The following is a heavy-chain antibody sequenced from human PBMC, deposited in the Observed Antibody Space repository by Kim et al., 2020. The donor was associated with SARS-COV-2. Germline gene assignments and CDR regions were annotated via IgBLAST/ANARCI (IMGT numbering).Heavy chain of an antibody. J-gene: IGHJ4*02. Sequence: GGSLRLSCAASEFTFSSYWMSWVRQAPGKGLEWVANIKQDGSEKYYVDSVKGRFTISRDNAKNSLYLQMNSLRAEDTAVYFCARVVSSGYFDFWNGYYTFYYFDYWGQGTLVTVSS. D-gene: IGHD3-3*01. CDR3: ARVVSSGYFDFWNGYYTFYYFDY. V-gene: IGHV3-7*03. CDR1: EFTFSSYW. CDR2: IKQDGSEK.